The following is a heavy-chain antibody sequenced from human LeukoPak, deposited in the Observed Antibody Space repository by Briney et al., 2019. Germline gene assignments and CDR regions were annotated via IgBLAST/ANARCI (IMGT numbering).Heavy chain of an antibody. Sequence: GGSLRLSCAASGFTLITYRMTWVRQAPRKGLEWVDNINQNGSEKYNVDSVKGRFTISRDNAKNSLYLQMNSLRVEDTAVYYCRIGHYDGNEWGQGTLVTVSS. CDR3: RIGHYDGNE. D-gene: IGHD3-3*01. J-gene: IGHJ4*02. CDR1: GFTLITYR. V-gene: IGHV3-7*01. CDR2: INQNGSEK.